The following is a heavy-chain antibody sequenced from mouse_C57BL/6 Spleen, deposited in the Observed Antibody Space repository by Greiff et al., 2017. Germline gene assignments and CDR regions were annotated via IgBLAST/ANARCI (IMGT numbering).Heavy chain of an antibody. CDR1: GFTFSDYG. CDR3: ARELRSRYFDY. V-gene: IGHV5-17*01. Sequence: EVKVEESGGGLVKPGGSLKLSCAASGFTFSDYGMHWVRQAPEKGLEWVAYIRSGSSTIYYADTVKGRFTISRDNAKNTLFLQMTSLRSEDTAMYYCARELRSRYFDYWGQGTTLTVSS. J-gene: IGHJ2*01. D-gene: IGHD3-2*02. CDR2: IRSGSSTI.